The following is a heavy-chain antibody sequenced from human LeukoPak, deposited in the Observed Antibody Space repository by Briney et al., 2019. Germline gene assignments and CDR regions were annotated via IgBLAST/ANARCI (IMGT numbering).Heavy chain of an antibody. V-gene: IGHV2-5*01. Sequence: SGPTLVNPTQTLTLTCSLSGFSISTAGVGVGWIRQPPGKALEWLALTYWNDDKRYSPSLKTRLTITKDTSNNQVVLTMTNMDPVDTATYYCAHISHLPWGLGYDPFDIWGQGTMVTVSS. D-gene: IGHD3/OR15-3a*01. J-gene: IGHJ3*02. CDR2: TYWNDDK. CDR3: AHISHLPWGLGYDPFDI. CDR1: GFSISTAGVG.